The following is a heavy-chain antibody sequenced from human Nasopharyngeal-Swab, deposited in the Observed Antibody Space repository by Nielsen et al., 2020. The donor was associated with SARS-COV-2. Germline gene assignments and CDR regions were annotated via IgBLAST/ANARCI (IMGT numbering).Heavy chain of an antibody. J-gene: IGHJ6*03. Sequence: ASVKVSCKASGYTFTSYGISWVRQALGQGLEWMGWISAYNGNTNYAQKLQGRVTMTTDTSTSTAYMELRSLRSDDTAVYYCARAICSSTSCYHYYMDVWGKGTTVTVSS. CDR2: ISAYNGNT. CDR3: ARAICSSTSCYHYYMDV. D-gene: IGHD2-2*01. CDR1: GYTFTSYG. V-gene: IGHV1-18*01.